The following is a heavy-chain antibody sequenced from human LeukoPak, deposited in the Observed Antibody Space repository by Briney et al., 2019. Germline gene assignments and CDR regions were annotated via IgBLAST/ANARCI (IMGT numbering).Heavy chain of an antibody. Sequence: GGSLRLSCAASGFTFGSSVMNWVRQAPGKGLEWVSGISANGGSTYYADSVKGRFTISRDTSKNKLYLQMNSLRAEDTAVYYCAKAWSSDWYDYWGQGTLVTVSS. CDR1: GFTFGSSV. J-gene: IGHJ4*02. V-gene: IGHV3-23*01. D-gene: IGHD6-19*01. CDR2: ISANGGST. CDR3: AKAWSSDWYDY.